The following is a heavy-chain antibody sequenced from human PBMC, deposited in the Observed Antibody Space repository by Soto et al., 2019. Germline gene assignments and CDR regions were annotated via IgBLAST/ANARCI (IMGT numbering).Heavy chain of an antibody. D-gene: IGHD2-15*01. CDR1: GYTFTSYA. CDR2: INAGNGNT. J-gene: IGHJ4*02. CDR3: ARGPGGPDGPGDY. Sequence: QVQLVQSGAEVKKPGASVKVSCKASGYTFTSYAMQWVRQAPGQRLEWMGWINAGNGNTKYSQKFQGRVTITRDTSATTAYMALRSLRSEDTAVYYCARGPGGPDGPGDYWGQGTLVTVSS. V-gene: IGHV1-3*01.